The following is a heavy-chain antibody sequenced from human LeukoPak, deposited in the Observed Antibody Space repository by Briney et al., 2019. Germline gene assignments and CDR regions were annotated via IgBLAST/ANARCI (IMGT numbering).Heavy chain of an antibody. J-gene: IGHJ6*03. CDR3: ARGRYMDV. V-gene: IGHV1-8*03. CDR2: MNPKSGDT. Sequence: ASVKVSCKNSGYIFIDYEINWVRQATGQGLEWMGWMNPKSGDTGYEQKFQGRVTITRDSSISTVYMELSSLRSDDTALYYCARGRYMDVWGKGTTVTVSS. CDR1: GYIFIDYE.